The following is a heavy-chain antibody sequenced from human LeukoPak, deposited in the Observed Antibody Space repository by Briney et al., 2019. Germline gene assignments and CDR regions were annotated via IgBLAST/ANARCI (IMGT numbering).Heavy chain of an antibody. D-gene: IGHD6-13*01. CDR2: IKQDGSEK. J-gene: IGHJ4*02. V-gene: IGHV3-7*01. Sequence: GGALNISCAASGFPFNSYGMRWVRLHRGRGREWVANIKQDGSEKYQVESVKCRFTIARDNAKNSLSLQMNSRRAEDTAVYYCARNYGKSQYSSSWGAVCGRYCDYWGQGTLVTVSS. CDR3: ARNYGKSQYSSSWGAVCGRYCDY. CDR1: GFPFNSYG.